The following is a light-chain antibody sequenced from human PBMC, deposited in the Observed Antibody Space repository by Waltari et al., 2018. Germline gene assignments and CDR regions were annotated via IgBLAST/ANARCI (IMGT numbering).Light chain of an antibody. Sequence: QSVLTQPPSASGTPGQRVTISSSGSSSNIGRNTLNWYQQLPGPAPKLLIYSNNQRPSGVPDRFSGSKSGTSASLAISGLQSEDEADYYCAAWDDSLNGRVFGGGTKLTVL. CDR2: SNN. J-gene: IGLJ3*02. V-gene: IGLV1-44*01. CDR3: AAWDDSLNGRV. CDR1: SSNIGRNT.